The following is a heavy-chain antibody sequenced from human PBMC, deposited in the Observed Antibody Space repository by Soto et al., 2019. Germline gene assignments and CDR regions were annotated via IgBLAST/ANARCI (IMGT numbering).Heavy chain of an antibody. CDR2: ISSSGSTI. Sequence: GGSLRLSCAASGFTFSSYEMNWVRQAPGKGLEWVSYISSSGSTIYYADSVKGRFTISRDNAKNSLYLQMNSLRAEDTAVYYCARELIVGADFWGQGTLVTVS. J-gene: IGHJ4*02. V-gene: IGHV3-48*03. CDR1: GFTFSSYE. D-gene: IGHD1-26*01. CDR3: ARELIVGADF.